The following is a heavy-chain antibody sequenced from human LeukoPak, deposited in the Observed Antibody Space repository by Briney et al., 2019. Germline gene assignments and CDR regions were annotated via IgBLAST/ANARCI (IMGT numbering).Heavy chain of an antibody. V-gene: IGHV1-58*01. CDR3: AANMPGDYTHWYFDL. CDR1: GFTFTSSA. D-gene: IGHD4-17*01. CDR2: IVVGSGNT. J-gene: IGHJ2*01. Sequence: TSVKVSCKASGFTFTSSAVQWVRQARGQRLEWIGWIVVGSGNTNYAQKFQERVTITRDMSTSTAYMELSSPRSEDTAVYYCAANMPGDYTHWYFDLWGRGTLVTVSS.